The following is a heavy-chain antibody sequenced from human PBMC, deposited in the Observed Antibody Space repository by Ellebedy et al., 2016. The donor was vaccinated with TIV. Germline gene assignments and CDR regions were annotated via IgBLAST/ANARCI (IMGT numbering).Heavy chain of an antibody. CDR1: GGSTSNYY. Sequence: MPSETLSLTCTVSGGSTSNYYWTWISQHPGKGLEWVGHIYYNGVTDYNPSLKSRVTISLETSKNQFSLKLSSVTAADTAVYYCARSPSPSIWPFDYWGQGTRVTVSS. CDR2: IYYNGVT. J-gene: IGHJ4*02. D-gene: IGHD3-10*01. V-gene: IGHV4-59*08. CDR3: ARSPSPSIWPFDY.